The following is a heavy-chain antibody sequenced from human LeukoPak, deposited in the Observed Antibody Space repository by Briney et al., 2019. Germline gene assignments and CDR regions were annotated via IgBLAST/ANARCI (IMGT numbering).Heavy chain of an antibody. CDR1: EYTFIGYY. CDR3: ARGAGSSGYYIHDY. D-gene: IGHD3-22*01. Sequence: VASVKVSCKTSEYTFIGYYMHWVRQAPGQGLEWMGWINPNSGGTNYAQKFQGRVTMTRDTSISTAYMELSRLRSDDTAVYYCARGAGSSGYYIHDYWGQGTLVTVSS. V-gene: IGHV1-2*02. CDR2: INPNSGGT. J-gene: IGHJ4*02.